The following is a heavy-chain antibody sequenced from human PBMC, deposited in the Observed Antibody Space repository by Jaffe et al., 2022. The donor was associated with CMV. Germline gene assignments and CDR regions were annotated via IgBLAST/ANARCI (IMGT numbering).Heavy chain of an antibody. D-gene: IGHD4-17*01. J-gene: IGHJ5*02. CDR2: IYYSGNT. CDR1: GDSISGSNYY. V-gene: IGHV4-39*02. CDR3: ARLTATVTTRWFDA. Sequence: QLLLQESGPGRVKPSETLSLTCTVSGDSISGSNYYWGWIRQPPGKGLEWLGSIYYSGNTYYNPSLKSRVTISVDTSKNHFSLKLSSVTAADTAVYYCARLTATVTTRWFDAWGQGTLVTVSS.